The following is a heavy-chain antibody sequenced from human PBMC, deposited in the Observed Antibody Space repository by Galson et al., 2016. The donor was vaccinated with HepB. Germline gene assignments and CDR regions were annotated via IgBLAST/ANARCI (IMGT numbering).Heavy chain of an antibody. CDR2: VYPADSDT. J-gene: IGHJ4*02. D-gene: IGHD3-10*01. CDR3: ARQRRGLLGPYFDD. V-gene: IGHV5-51*01. CDR1: GYTFTHYW. Sequence: QSGAEVKKPGDSLNISCQASGYTFTHYWIGWVRQMPGKGLEWMAIVYPADSDTKYSPSFQGQVTVSADKSISTAYLHWNSLKASDTAIYYCARQRRGLLGPYFDDWGQGSLVTVSS.